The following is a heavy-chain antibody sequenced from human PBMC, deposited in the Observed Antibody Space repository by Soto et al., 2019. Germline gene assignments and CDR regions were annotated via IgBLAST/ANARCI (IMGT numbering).Heavy chain of an antibody. V-gene: IGHV3-9*01. CDR3: AKDDYYDSSGYYYGSAFDY. CDR1: GFTFDDYA. J-gene: IGHJ4*02. Sequence: PRLSCAASGFTFDDYAMHWVRQAPGKGLEWVSGISWNSGSIGYADSVKGRFTISRDNAKNSLYLQMNSLRAEDTALYYCAKDDYYDSSGYYYGSAFDYWGQGTLVTVSS. D-gene: IGHD3-22*01. CDR2: ISWNSGSI.